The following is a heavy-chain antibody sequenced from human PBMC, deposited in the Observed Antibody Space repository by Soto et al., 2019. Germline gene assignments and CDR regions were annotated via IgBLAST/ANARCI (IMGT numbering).Heavy chain of an antibody. CDR1: GFTFSSYA. CDR2: ISGSGGST. D-gene: IGHD3-3*01. Sequence: GGTLRLSCAASGFTFSSYAMSWVRQAPGKGLEWVSAISGSGGSTYYADSVKGRFTISRDNSKNTLYLQMNSLRAEDTAVYYCAKYDFWSGSNFDYWGQGTLVTASS. J-gene: IGHJ4*02. V-gene: IGHV3-23*01. CDR3: AKYDFWSGSNFDY.